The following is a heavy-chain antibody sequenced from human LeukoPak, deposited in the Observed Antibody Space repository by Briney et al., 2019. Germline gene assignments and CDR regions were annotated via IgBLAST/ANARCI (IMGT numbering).Heavy chain of an antibody. CDR1: GYTFTSYG. V-gene: IGHV1-18*01. Sequence: ASVKVSCKASGYTFTSYGISWVRQAPGQGLEWMGWISAYNGNTNYAQKLQGRVTMTTDTSTSTAYMELRSLRSDDTAVYYCARSPHYCGGDCYSSSWGQGTLVTVSS. J-gene: IGHJ5*02. CDR2: ISAYNGNT. CDR3: ARSPHYCGGDCYSSS. D-gene: IGHD2-21*02.